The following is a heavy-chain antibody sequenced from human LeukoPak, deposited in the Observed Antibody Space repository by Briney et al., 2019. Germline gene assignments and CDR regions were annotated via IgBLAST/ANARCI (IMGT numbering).Heavy chain of an antibody. J-gene: IGHJ4*02. CDR1: GFPFSDFY. Sequence: KPGGSLRLSCATSGFPFSDFYMSWIRQAPGKGLEWVSYISSSATTIYYADCVRGRFTVSRDNAKNSLYLQMNNLRAEDTAVYYCTRDRWGKYYFDFWGQGTLVTVSS. CDR2: ISSSATTI. CDR3: TRDRWGKYYFDF. V-gene: IGHV3-11*01. D-gene: IGHD7-27*01.